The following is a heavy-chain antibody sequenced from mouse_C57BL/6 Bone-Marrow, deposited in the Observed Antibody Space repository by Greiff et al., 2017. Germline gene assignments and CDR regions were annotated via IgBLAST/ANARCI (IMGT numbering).Heavy chain of an antibody. CDR3: ARRATVVSTRAWFAY. CDR1: GYTFTSYG. Sequence: VQLQQSGAELARPGASVKLSCKASGYTFTSYGISWVKQRTGQGLEWIGEIYPRSGNTYYNEKFKGKATLTADKSSSTAYMELRSLTSEDSAVYFCARRATVVSTRAWFAYRGQGTLVNGSA. CDR2: IYPRSGNT. J-gene: IGHJ3*01. V-gene: IGHV1-81*01. D-gene: IGHD1-1*01.